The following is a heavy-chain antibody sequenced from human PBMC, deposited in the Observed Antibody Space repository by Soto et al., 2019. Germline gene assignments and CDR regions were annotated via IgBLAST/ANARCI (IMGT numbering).Heavy chain of an antibody. J-gene: IGHJ6*02. CDR2: INPNSGGT. D-gene: IGHD3-10*01. CDR1: GYTFTGYY. V-gene: IGHV1-2*04. CDR3: ARDLESRLWFWESPGSYYDGMDV. Sequence: QVQLVQSGAEVKKPGASVKVSCKASGYTFTGYYMHWVRQAPGQGLEWMGWINPNSGGTNYAQKFQGWVTMTRDTSISTAYMELSRLRSDDTAVYYCARDLESRLWFWESPGSYYDGMDVWGQGTTVTVSS.